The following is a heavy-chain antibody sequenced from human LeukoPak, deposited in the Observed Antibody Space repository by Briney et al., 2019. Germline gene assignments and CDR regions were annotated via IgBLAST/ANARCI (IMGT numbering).Heavy chain of an antibody. D-gene: IGHD2-21*01. Sequence: SSETLSLTCTVSGGSISNSNYYWGWIRQSPGKGLEWIGSIYYSGNPYYNPSLKGRVTISVDTSENQFSLILSSVTAADTAVYYCARTILPRWWFDPWGQGTLVTVSS. CDR2: IYYSGNP. CDR1: GGSISNSNYY. V-gene: IGHV4-39*01. CDR3: ARTILPRWWFDP. J-gene: IGHJ5*02.